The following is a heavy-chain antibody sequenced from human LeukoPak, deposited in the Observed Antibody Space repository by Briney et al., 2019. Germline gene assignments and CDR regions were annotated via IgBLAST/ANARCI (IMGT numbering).Heavy chain of an antibody. V-gene: IGHV3-21*04. D-gene: IGHD6-13*01. CDR2: ISSSSSYI. CDR1: GFTFSSYS. J-gene: IGHJ4*02. Sequence: PGGSLRLSCAASGFTFSSYSMNWVRQAPGKGLGGVSSISSSSSYIYYADSVKGRFTISRDNSKNTLYLQMNSLRAEDTAVYYCAKDGVAAAGTRGRYFDYWGQGTLVTVSS. CDR3: AKDGVAAAGTRGRYFDY.